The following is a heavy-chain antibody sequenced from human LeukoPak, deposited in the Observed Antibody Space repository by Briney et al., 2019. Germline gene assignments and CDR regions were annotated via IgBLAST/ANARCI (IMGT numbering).Heavy chain of an antibody. Sequence: GGSLRLSCAASGCTFSSYAMMWVRQSPEKGLEWVSSITGSGDGTYYADSARGRFTISRDNSKNTLYLQMNSLRAEDTAVYFCVKGFVHPTYYFEYWGPGTLVTVSS. J-gene: IGHJ4*02. CDR1: GCTFSSYA. CDR3: VKGFVHPTYYFEY. CDR2: ITGSGDGT. D-gene: IGHD3-10*01. V-gene: IGHV3-23*01.